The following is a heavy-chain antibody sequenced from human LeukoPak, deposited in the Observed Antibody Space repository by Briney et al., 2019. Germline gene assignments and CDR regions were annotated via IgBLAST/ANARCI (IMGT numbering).Heavy chain of an antibody. CDR3: ARDGPKYCSNGVCYAPVDP. CDR2: ISSGGGYI. J-gene: IGHJ5*02. V-gene: IGHV3-21*01. D-gene: IGHD2-8*01. Sequence: GGSLRLSCAASGFTFSDYSMNWVRQAPGTGLEWVSSISSGGGYIYYADSVKGRFTISRDNAKNSLYLQMNSLRAEDTAVYYCARDGPKYCSNGVCYAPVDPWGQGTLVTVSS. CDR1: GFTFSDYS.